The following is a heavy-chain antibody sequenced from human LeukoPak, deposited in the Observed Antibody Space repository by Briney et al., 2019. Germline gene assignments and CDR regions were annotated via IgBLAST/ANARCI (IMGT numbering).Heavy chain of an antibody. V-gene: IGHV3-7*01. CDR3: ARETTDDFLYYYMDV. Sequence: GXXRLSCAASGFTFSSYWMSWVRQSPGKGLEWVANIKQDGSERYYMDSVKGRFTISRDNAKASLYLQMNRLRAEDMSVYYCARETTDDFLYYYMDVWGKGTTVTVSS. CDR1: GFTFSSYW. J-gene: IGHJ6*03. D-gene: IGHD1/OR15-1a*01. CDR2: IKQDGSER.